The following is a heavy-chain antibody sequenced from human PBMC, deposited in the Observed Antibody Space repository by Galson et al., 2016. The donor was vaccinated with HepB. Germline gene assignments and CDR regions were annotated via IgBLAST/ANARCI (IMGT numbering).Heavy chain of an antibody. CDR3: ARPYCTSAGCYYDAFDI. CDR1: GFSLSTSAMS. CDR2: IDWDDDK. V-gene: IGHV2-70*10. Sequence: ALVKPTQTLTLTCNLSGFSLSTSAMSVSWIRQPPGKALEWVARIDWDDDKYYSTSLKSRLTISKDTSNNQVVLTTTNMDSVDTATYYCARPYCTSAGCYYDAFDIWGQGTMVTVSS. D-gene: IGHD2-2*01. J-gene: IGHJ3*02.